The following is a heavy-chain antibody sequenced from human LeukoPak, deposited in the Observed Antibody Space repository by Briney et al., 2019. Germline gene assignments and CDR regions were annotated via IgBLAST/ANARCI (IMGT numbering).Heavy chain of an antibody. Sequence: GESLKISCKVSGYTFTTDWIGWVRQMPGKGLEWMGIIYPGDSDTRYCPSFQGQVTISADNSISTAYLQWSSLKASDTAMYYCARHRISDYDSGVSWCDPWGQGTLVTVSS. D-gene: IGHD5-12*01. V-gene: IGHV5-51*01. J-gene: IGHJ5*02. CDR1: GYTFTTDW. CDR2: IYPGDSDT. CDR3: ARHRISDYDSGVSWCDP.